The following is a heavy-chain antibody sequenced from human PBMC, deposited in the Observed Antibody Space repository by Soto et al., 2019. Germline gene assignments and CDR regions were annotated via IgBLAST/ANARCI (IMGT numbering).Heavy chain of an antibody. CDR1: GGSTSSYY. Sequence: QVQLQESGPGLVKPSETLSLTCTVTGGSTSSYYWSWLRQPPGKGLEWIGYNSYSGSTDYNPSLKSRVTISVDTSQNQFSLKLSSATAADTAVYYCARHGGSYSFDYWGQGTLVTVSS. CDR3: ARHGGSYSFDY. CDR2: NSYSGST. V-gene: IGHV4-59*08. D-gene: IGHD1-26*01. J-gene: IGHJ4*02.